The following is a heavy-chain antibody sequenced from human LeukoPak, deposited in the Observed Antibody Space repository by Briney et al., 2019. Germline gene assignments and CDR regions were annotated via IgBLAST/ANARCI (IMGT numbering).Heavy chain of an antibody. D-gene: IGHD6-19*01. CDR3: ARDITVAGTEEYFQH. CDR2: IYYSGST. Sequence: SETLSLTCTVSGGSISSYYWSWIRQPPGKGLEWIGYIYYSGSTNYNPSLKSRVTISVDTSKNQFSLKLSSVTAADTAVYYCARDITVAGTEEYFQHWGQGTLVTVSS. V-gene: IGHV4-59*12. CDR1: GGSISSYY. J-gene: IGHJ1*01.